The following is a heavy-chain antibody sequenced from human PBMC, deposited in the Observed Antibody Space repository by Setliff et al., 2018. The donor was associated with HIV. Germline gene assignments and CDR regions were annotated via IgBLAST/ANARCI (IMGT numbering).Heavy chain of an antibody. CDR3: TREGRGEPAMATTRIDY. CDR2: IYYSGFA. V-gene: IGHV4-39*02. Sequence: PSETLSLTCSVSGDSISSGSYFWGWIRQTPWTGLEWIGNIYYSGFAYYNPSLKSRVTISLDTSKTHFFLNLTSVTDADTVVYFCTREGRGEPAMATTRIDYWVQGKLVTVSS. J-gene: IGHJ4*02. CDR1: GDSISSGSYF. D-gene: IGHD1-1*01.